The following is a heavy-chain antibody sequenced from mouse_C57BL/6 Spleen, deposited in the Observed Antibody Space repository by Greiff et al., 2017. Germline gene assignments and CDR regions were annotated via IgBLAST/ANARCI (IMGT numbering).Heavy chain of an antibody. V-gene: IGHV5-16*01. CDR2: INYDGSST. Sequence: EVKLVESEGGLVQPGSSMKLSCTASGFTFSDYYMAWVRQVPEKGLEWVANINYDGSSTYYLDSLKSRFIISRDNANNIIYLQMSSLKSEDTATYYCARDLVTTGYFDYWGQGTTLTVSS. CDR3: ARDLVTTGYFDY. CDR1: GFTFSDYY. D-gene: IGHD2-2*01. J-gene: IGHJ2*01.